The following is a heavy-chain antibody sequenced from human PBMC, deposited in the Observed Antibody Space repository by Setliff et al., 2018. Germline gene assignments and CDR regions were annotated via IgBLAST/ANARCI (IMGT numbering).Heavy chain of an antibody. CDR1: GGSISSYY. CDR2: IYYSGSI. V-gene: IGHV4-59*08. CDR3: ARFLNPRDGYQNSPGFDF. D-gene: IGHD5-12*01. Sequence: LSLTCTVSGGSISSYYWSWVRQPPGKGLEWIGYIYYSGSIKYNPSLRSRVTISVDTVKNQFSLRLSSLTAADTAVYYCARFLNPRDGYQNSPGFDFWGQGTLVTVSS. J-gene: IGHJ4*02.